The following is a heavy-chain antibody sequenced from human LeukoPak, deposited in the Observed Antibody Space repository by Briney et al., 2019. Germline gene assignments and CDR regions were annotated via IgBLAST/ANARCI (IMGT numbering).Heavy chain of an antibody. J-gene: IGHJ4*02. CDR1: GFTFSSYW. CDR2: IKHGGSER. V-gene: IGHV3-7*02. D-gene: IGHD5-12*01. Sequence: GGSLRLSCTASGFTFSSYWMNWVRQAPGKGLEWVANIKHGGSERHYLASVKGRFTISRDNAKKSLYLQMNSLRAEDTAVYYCARPGGIYSGYRTLDFDYWGQGTLVTVSS. CDR3: ARPGGIYSGYRTLDFDY.